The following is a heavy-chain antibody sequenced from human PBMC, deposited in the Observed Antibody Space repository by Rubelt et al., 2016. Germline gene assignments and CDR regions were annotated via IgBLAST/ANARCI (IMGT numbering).Heavy chain of an antibody. J-gene: IGHJ5*02. V-gene: IGHV1-18*01. D-gene: IGHD6-13*01. CDR1: GYTFTSYG. CDR3: ASMYSSSWYRGWFDP. CDR2: ISAYNGKP. Sequence: QVQLVQSGAEVKKPGASVKVSCKASGYTFTSYGISWVRQAPGQGLEWMGWISAYNGKPNYAQKLQGRVTRTTDTSTSTAYMELRSLRSDDTAVYYCASMYSSSWYRGWFDPWGQGTLVTVSS.